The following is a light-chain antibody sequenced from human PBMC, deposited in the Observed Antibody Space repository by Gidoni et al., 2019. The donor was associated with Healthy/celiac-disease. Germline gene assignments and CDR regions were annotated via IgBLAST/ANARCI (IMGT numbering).Light chain of an antibody. CDR2: GES. CDR1: QSVSSN. CDR3: QQYNNWTPLT. Sequence: EIVMTHSPATLSVSPGERATLSCRASQSVSSNLAWYQQKPGQAPRPLIYGESTRDTGIPPRVSGSGSGTELNLTISSMQSEDFAVYYCQQYNNWTPLTFGGGTKVEIK. V-gene: IGKV3-15*01. J-gene: IGKJ4*01.